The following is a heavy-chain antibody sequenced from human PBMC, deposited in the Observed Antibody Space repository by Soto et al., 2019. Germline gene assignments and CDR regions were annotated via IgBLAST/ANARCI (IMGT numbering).Heavy chain of an antibody. CDR1: GFTFTSYA. J-gene: IGHJ5*01. CDR2: VTNTGGIT. V-gene: IGHV3-23*01. CDR3: AKIYRSCTYRNCYSRSPPDS. Sequence: EVQLLESGGGLVQPGGSLRLSCVASGFTFTSYAMTWVRQLPGKGLEWVSSVTNTGGITHYANSVKGRFPISRDNSKNTVYLQMNSLRAEDTAIYYCAKIYRSCTYRNCYSRSPPDSWGQGTLVTVSA. D-gene: IGHD2-15*01.